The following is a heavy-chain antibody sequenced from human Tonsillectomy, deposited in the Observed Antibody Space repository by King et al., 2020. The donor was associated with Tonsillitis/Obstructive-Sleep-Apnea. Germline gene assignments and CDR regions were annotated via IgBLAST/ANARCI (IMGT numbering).Heavy chain of an antibody. CDR2: ISSSGSTI. D-gene: IGHD4-17*01. CDR3: ARVRGPDYGDYHDAFDI. J-gene: IGHJ3*02. V-gene: IGHV3-48*03. Sequence: VQLVEYGGGLVQPGGSLRLSCAASGFTFSSYEMNWVRQAPGKGLEWVSYISSSGSTIYYADSVKGRFTISRHNAKNSLYLQMNSLRAEDTAVYYCARVRGPDYGDYHDAFDIWGQGTMVTVSS. CDR1: GFTFSSYE.